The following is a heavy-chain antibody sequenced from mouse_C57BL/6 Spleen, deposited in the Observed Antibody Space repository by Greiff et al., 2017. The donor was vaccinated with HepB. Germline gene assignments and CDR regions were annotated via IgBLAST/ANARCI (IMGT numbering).Heavy chain of an antibody. V-gene: IGHV5-12*01. J-gene: IGHJ1*03. CDR3: ARHEPGGYFDV. CDR2: ISNGGGST. Sequence: EVQRVESGGGLVQPGGSLKLSCAASGFTFSDYYMYWVRQTPEKRLEWVAYISNGGGSTYYPDTVKGRFTISRDNAKNTQYLQMSRLKSEDTAMYYCARHEPGGYFDVWGTGTTVTVSS. CDR1: GFTFSDYY.